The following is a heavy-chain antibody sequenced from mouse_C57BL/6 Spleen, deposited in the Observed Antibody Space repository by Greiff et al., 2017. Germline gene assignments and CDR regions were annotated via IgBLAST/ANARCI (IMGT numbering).Heavy chain of an antibody. J-gene: IGHJ3*01. CDR1: GYSFTDYN. CDR2: INPNYGTT. Sequence: EVKVVESGPELVKPGASVKISCKASGYSFTDYNMNWVKQSNGKSLEWIGVINPNYGTTSYNQKFKGKATLTVDQSSSTAYMQLNSLTSEDSAVYYCAGDYGSSAWFAYWGQGTLVTVSA. V-gene: IGHV1-39*01. D-gene: IGHD1-1*01. CDR3: AGDYGSSAWFAY.